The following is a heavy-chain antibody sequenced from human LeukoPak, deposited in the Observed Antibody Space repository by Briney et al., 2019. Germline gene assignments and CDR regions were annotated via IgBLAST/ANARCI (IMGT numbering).Heavy chain of an antibody. CDR3: ARVWFGEGYYYYYMDV. V-gene: IGHV3-30*02. CDR1: GFTFSSYG. CDR2: IRYDGSNK. Sequence: PGGSLRLSCAASGFTFSSYGMHWVRQAPGKGLEWVAFIRYDGSNKYYADSVKGRFTIPRDNSKNTLYLQMNSLRAEDTAVYYCARVWFGEGYYYYYMDVWGKGTTVTISS. J-gene: IGHJ6*03. D-gene: IGHD3-10*01.